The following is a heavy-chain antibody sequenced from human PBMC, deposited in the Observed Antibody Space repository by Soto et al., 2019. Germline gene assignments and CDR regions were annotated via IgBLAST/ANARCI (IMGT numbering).Heavy chain of an antibody. J-gene: IGHJ5*02. V-gene: IGHV3-73*01. CDR1: GYTFRGSA. CDR2: IRGKANSYET. D-gene: IGHD2-2*01. Sequence: EVQLVESGGGLVQPGGSLKLSCVASGYTFRGSALHWVRQASGKGLEWVGRIRGKANSYETAYAESVKGRFTISRDDSKNTAFLQMNSLKTEDTAVYYCTSRYCSSASCHTWGQGTRVTVSS. CDR3: TSRYCSSASCHT.